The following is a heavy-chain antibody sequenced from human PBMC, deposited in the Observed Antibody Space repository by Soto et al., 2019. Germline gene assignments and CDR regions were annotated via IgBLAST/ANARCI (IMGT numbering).Heavy chain of an antibody. D-gene: IGHD2-2*01. V-gene: IGHV4-30-2*01. Sequence: SETLSLTCAVSGGSISSGGYSWSWIRQPPGKGLEWIGYIQHGGSTYYNPSLKSRVTISVDRSKNQFSLKLSSVTAADTAVYYCARVPTPWGQGTLVTVSS. CDR1: GGSISSGGYS. J-gene: IGHJ1*01. CDR2: IQHGGST. CDR3: ARVPTP.